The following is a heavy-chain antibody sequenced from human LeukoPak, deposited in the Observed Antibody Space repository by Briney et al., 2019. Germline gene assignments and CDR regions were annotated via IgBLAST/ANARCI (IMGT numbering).Heavy chain of an antibody. CDR3: ARRTTVTTEWYFDL. Sequence: GESLKISCKGSGYSFTSYWIGWVRQMPGKGLEWMGIIYPGDSDTRYSPSFQGQVTISADKSISTAYRQWSSLKASDPAMYYCARRTTVTTEWYFDLWGRGTLVTVSS. D-gene: IGHD4-11*01. V-gene: IGHV5-51*01. CDR2: IYPGDSDT. J-gene: IGHJ2*01. CDR1: GYSFTSYW.